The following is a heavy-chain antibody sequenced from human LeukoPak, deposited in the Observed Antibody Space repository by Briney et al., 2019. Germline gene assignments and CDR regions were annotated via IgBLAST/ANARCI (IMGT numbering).Heavy chain of an antibody. CDR1: GFTFSSYA. CDR3: ARFPTRFRAFDI. D-gene: IGHD3-3*01. CDR2: ISGSGGST. Sequence: GSLRLSCAASGFTFSSYAMSWVRQAPGKGLEWVSAISGSGGSTYYADSVKGRFTISRDNSKNTLYLQMNSLRAEDTAVYYCARFPTRFRAFDIWGQGTMVTVSS. J-gene: IGHJ3*02. V-gene: IGHV3-23*01.